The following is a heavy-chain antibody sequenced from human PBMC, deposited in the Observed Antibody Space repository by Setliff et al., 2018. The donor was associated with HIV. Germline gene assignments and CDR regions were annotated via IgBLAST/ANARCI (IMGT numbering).Heavy chain of an antibody. D-gene: IGHD4-17*01. CDR3: ARDPYPYADYGDWYFDL. CDR1: GFTFSSYW. Sequence: LRLSCAASGFTFSSYWMSWVRQAPGKGLEWVANIKQDGSEKYYVDSVKGRFTISRDNAKNSLYLQMNSLRAEDTAVYYCARDPYPYADYGDWYFDLWGRGTLVTVSS. V-gene: IGHV3-7*01. J-gene: IGHJ2*01. CDR2: IKQDGSEK.